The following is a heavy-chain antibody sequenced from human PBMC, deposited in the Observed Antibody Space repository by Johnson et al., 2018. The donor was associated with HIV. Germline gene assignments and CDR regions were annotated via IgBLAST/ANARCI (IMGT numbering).Heavy chain of an antibody. D-gene: IGHD2-21*02. CDR1: GFTFSTYA. V-gene: IGHV3-30*02. CDR2: IRFDGSNK. Sequence: QEQLVESGGGVVRPGESLRLSCAASGFTFSTYAMHWVRQAPGKGLEWVSFIRFDGSNKYYADSVKGRFTISRDNSKNTLYLQMNSLRAEDTAVYYCARGGLLSPDAFAIWGQGTMVTVSS. J-gene: IGHJ3*02. CDR3: ARGGLLSPDAFAI.